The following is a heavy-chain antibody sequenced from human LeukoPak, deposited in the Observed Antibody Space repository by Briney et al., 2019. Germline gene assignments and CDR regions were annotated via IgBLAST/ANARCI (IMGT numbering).Heavy chain of an antibody. D-gene: IGHD3-3*01. CDR3: ARITIFG. J-gene: IGHJ3*01. CDR2: ISYDGSNK. Sequence: GGSLRLSCAASGFTFSSYAMHWVRQAPGKGLEWVAVISYDGSNKYYADSVKGRFTISRDNAKNSLYLQMNSLRADDTAVYYCARITIFGGGQGTMVTVSS. CDR1: GFTFSSYA. V-gene: IGHV3-30*04.